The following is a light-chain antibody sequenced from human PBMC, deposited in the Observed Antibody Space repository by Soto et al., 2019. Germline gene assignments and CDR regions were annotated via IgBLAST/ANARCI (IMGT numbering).Light chain of an antibody. CDR2: AAS. CDR3: QQSYSTPP. V-gene: IGKV1-39*01. Sequence: DLQMTRSPSSLSASVGDRVTITCRASQNISSYLNWYQQKPGKAPKLLIYAASSLQSGVPSRFSGSGSGTDFTLTISSLQPEDFATYYCQQSYSTPPFGGGTKVEIK. CDR1: QNISSY. J-gene: IGKJ4*01.